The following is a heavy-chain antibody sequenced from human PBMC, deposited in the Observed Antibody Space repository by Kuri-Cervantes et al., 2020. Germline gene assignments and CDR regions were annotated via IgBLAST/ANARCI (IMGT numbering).Heavy chain of an antibody. CDR1: GFTFSSYG. CDR3: ARDPFAIAAWGDYYYGMDV. Sequence: GGSLRLSCAASGFTFSSYGMHWVRQAPGKGLVWVSPINSDGSSTSYADSVKGRFTISRDNAKNTLYLQMNSLRAEDTAVYYCARDPFAIAAWGDYYYGMDVWGQGTTVTVSS. D-gene: IGHD6-6*01. V-gene: IGHV3-74*01. J-gene: IGHJ6*02. CDR2: INSDGSST.